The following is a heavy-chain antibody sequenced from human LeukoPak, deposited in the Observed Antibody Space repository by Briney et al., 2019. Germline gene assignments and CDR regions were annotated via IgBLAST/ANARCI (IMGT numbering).Heavy chain of an antibody. D-gene: IGHD3-9*01. V-gene: IGHV3-48*04. Sequence: PGGSLRLSCAASGFTFSSYSMKWVRQAPGKGLDWLSYISSGSSTIYYADSVKGRFTISRDNTKKTLYLERNSLRAEDTAVYFCARVAHFDRGMDVWGQGTTVTVSS. CDR2: ISSGSSTI. CDR1: GFTFSSYS. J-gene: IGHJ6*02. CDR3: ARVAHFDRGMDV.